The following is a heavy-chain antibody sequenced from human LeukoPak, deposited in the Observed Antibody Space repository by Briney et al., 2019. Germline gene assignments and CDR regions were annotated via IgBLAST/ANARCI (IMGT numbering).Heavy chain of an antibody. CDR1: GCTFTSYD. CDR3: ARRSDDYDSSAYYH. D-gene: IGHD3-22*01. V-gene: IGHV1-8*01. Sequence: ASVKVSCKASGCTFTSYDINWVRQATGQGLEWMGWVNPNSGNTGYAQKFQGRVTMTMDPSISTAYMELSSLRSEDTAVYYCARRSDDYDSSAYYHWGQGTLVTVSS. CDR2: VNPNSGNT. J-gene: IGHJ4*02.